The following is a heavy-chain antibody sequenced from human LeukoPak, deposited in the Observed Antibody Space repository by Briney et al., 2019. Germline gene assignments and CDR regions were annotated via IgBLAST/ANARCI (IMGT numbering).Heavy chain of an antibody. CDR2: IHPGSSNT. D-gene: IGHD3-22*01. Sequence: GESLKISCKGSAYVFTNYWSAWVRQVPEKGLEWMGIIHPGSSNTKYGPSFQGQVAISADKSISTAYLHWNNLRASDTAMYYCASHYQTSGYFGFDIWGQGTMVTV. J-gene: IGHJ3*02. V-gene: IGHV5-51*01. CDR1: AYVFTNYW. CDR3: ASHYQTSGYFGFDI.